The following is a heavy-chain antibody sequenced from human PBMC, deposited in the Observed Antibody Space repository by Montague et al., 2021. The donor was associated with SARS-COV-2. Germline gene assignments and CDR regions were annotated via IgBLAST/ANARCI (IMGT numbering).Heavy chain of an antibody. CDR1: GFTFSDYY. V-gene: IGHV3-11*06. D-gene: IGHD6-13*01. Sequence: SLRLSCAASGFTFSDYYMSWIRQAPGKGLEWISYISSSSYTNYADSVKGRLTISRDNAKNSLYLQMDSLRAEDTAVYYCASSMIKAAAAYYYGMDVWGQGTTVTVSS. CDR2: ISSSSYT. CDR3: ASSMIKAAAAYYYGMDV. J-gene: IGHJ6*02.